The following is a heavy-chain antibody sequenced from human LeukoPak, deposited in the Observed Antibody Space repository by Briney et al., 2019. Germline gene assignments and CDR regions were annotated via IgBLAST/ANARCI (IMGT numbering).Heavy chain of an antibody. D-gene: IGHD6-13*01. CDR3: ARDLDSSSWHGDAFDI. Sequence: PGGSLRLSCAASGFTVSSNYMSWVRQAPGKGLECVSVIYSGSSTYYADSVKGRLTVSRDNSKNTLNLQMNSLRVEDTAVYYCARDLDSSSWHGDAFDIWGQGTMVTVSS. V-gene: IGHV3-66*01. CDR1: GFTVSSNY. J-gene: IGHJ3*02. CDR2: IYSGSST.